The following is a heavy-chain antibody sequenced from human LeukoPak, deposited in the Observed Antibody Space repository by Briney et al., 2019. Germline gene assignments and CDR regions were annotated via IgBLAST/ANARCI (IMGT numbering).Heavy chain of an antibody. CDR1: GLTFSKYS. Sequence: GGSLRLSCAASGLTFSKYSMTWVRQAPGKGLEWVSFIDTSSTTMYYTDSVKGRFTISRDNSKNTLYLQMNSLRAEDTAVYYCAAITPYGSGNFDCWGQGTLVTVSS. CDR2: IDTSSTTM. J-gene: IGHJ4*02. V-gene: IGHV3-48*01. CDR3: AAITPYGSGNFDC. D-gene: IGHD3-10*01.